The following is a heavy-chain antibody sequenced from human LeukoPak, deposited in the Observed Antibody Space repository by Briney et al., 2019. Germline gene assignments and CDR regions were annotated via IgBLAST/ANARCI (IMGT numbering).Heavy chain of an antibody. CDR1: GYTLTELS. D-gene: IGHD6-6*01. CDR2: INPNSGGT. CDR3: ARDLGSIALS. J-gene: IGHJ5*02. Sequence: GASVKVSCKVSGYTLTELSMHWVRQAPGQGLEWMGWINPNSGGTNYAQKFQGRVTMTRDTSISTAYMELSRLRSDDTAVYYCARDLGSIALSWGQGTLVTVSS. V-gene: IGHV1-2*02.